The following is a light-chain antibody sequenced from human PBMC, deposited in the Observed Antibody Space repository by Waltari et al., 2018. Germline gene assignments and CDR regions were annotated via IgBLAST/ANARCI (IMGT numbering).Light chain of an antibody. J-gene: IGLJ1*01. V-gene: IGLV2-14*01. CDR1: DSDVGAYDF. CDR3: SSYTTSSAPGV. CDR2: EVS. Sequence: QSALTQPASVSGSPGQPITISCSGTDSDVGAYDFVSWYQQHPGKAPHLIIYEVSNRPSGISNRFSASKSGNTASLTISGLQAEDEAEYYCSSYTTSSAPGVFGTGTRVTVL.